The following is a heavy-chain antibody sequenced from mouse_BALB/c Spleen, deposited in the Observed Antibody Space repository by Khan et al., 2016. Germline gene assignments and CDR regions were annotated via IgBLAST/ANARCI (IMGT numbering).Heavy chain of an antibody. J-gene: IGHJ2*01. CDR3: ARSASIKY. CDR1: GYSITSGYG. D-gene: IGHD2-10*02. V-gene: IGHV3-2*02. Sequence: EVQLQESGPGLVKPSQTLSLTCTVTGYSITSGYGWNWIRQFPGNKLEWMGYISYSGSTNYNPSLKRRISITRDTSKKQFFLQLNSVTTEDTATYYCARSASIKYWGQGTTLTVSS. CDR2: ISYSGST.